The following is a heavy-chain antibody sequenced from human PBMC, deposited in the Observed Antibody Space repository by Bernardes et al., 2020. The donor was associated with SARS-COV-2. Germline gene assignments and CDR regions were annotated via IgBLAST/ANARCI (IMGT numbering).Heavy chain of an antibody. D-gene: IGHD1-1*01. Sequence: SEALSLTCTVSGGSISTFYWSWIRQPPGKGLELIGCIYSSGNTNYNPSLKSRVTISVDRSKNQFSLRLSSVTAADTAVYYCARHPTKFNPGLYWGQGTLVTVSS. CDR3: ARHPTKFNPGLY. V-gene: IGHV4-4*09. CDR2: IYSSGNT. CDR1: GGSISTFY. J-gene: IGHJ4*02.